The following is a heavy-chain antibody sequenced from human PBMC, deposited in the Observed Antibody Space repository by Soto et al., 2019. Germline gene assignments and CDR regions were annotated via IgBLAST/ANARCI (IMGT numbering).Heavy chain of an antibody. CDR1: GASISSSSYY. CDR3: ARHGFSSGWQTFDY. J-gene: IGHJ4*02. D-gene: IGHD6-19*01. CDR2: FSYSGST. Sequence: LSLTCTVSGASISSSSYYWGWIRQPPGKGLEWIGSFSYSGSTYYNPSLKSRLTISVDTSKSQFSLRLSSVTAADTAVYYCARHGFSSGWQTFDYWGRGTLVTVSS. V-gene: IGHV4-39*01.